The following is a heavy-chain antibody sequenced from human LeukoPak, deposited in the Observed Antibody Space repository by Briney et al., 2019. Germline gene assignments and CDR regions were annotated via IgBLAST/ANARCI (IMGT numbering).Heavy chain of an antibody. V-gene: IGHV3-23*01. CDR2: ISGSGGST. CDR1: GFTFGDYA. Sequence: GGSLRLSCTASGFTFGDYAMSWVRQAPGKGLEWVSGISGSGGSTYYADSVKGRFTISRDNSKNTLYLQMNSLRAEDTAVYYCAKRGWFGELLPFDYWGQGTLVTVSS. J-gene: IGHJ4*02. CDR3: AKRGWFGELLPFDY. D-gene: IGHD3-10*01.